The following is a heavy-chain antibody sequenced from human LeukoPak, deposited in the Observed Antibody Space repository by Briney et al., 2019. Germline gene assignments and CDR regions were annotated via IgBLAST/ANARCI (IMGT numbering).Heavy chain of an antibody. CDR1: GYTFTSYA. D-gene: IGHD3-3*01. CDR2: INAGNGNT. CDR3: ARAGRRGYYAY. J-gene: IGHJ4*02. V-gene: IGHV1-3*01. Sequence: GASVKVSFKASGYTFTSYAMHWVRQAPGQRLEWMGWINAGNGNTKYSQKFQGRVTITRDTSASTAYMELSSLRSEDTAVYYCARAGRRGYYAYWGQGTLVTVSS.